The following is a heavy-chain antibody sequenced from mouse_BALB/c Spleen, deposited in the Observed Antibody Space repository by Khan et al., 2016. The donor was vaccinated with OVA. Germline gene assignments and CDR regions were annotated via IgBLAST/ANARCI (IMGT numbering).Heavy chain of an antibody. Sequence: EVQRVESGPELVKPGASVKISCKASGYSFTGYFMNWVMQSHGKSLEWIGRINPHIGETFYNQKFTGKATLTVDESSSTAHMELQSLASEDSAVYYCARKNGSDFDYWGQGTTLTVSS. CDR1: GYSFTGYF. V-gene: IGHV1-20*02. CDR2: INPHIGET. J-gene: IGHJ2*01. D-gene: IGHD1-1*01. CDR3: ARKNGSDFDY.